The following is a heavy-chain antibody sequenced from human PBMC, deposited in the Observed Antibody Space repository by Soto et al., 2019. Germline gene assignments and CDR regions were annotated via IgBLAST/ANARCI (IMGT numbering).Heavy chain of an antibody. V-gene: IGHV3-30*18. CDR2: ISYDGSNK. D-gene: IGHD6-19*01. CDR3: ANLGSGWAYSFGMDV. Sequence: PGGSLTLSCAASGFTFSSYGMHWVLQAPGKGLEWVAVISYDGSNKYYADSVKGRFTISRDNSKNTLYLQMNSLRAEDTAVYYCANLGSGWAYSFGMDVWGQGTTVTLSS. CDR1: GFTFSSYG. J-gene: IGHJ6*02.